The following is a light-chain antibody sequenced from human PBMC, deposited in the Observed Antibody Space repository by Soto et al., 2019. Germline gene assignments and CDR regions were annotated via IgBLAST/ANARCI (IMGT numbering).Light chain of an antibody. CDR2: GAS. Sequence: EVVMTQSPATLSVFPRERGRLCCRASESINRSLAWYQQKPGQAPRLLIYGASSRATGIADRFSGSGSGTDFTLTISRLEPEDFALYYCQQYGYSPITFGQGTRLEI. CDR3: QQYGYSPIT. V-gene: IGKV3-20*01. CDR1: ESINRS. J-gene: IGKJ5*01.